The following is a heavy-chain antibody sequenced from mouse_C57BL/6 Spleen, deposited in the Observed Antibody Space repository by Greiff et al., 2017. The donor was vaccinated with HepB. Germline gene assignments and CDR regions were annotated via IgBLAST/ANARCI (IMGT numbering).Heavy chain of an antibody. V-gene: IGHV1-26*01. D-gene: IGHD1-1*01. CDR1: GYTFTDYY. CDR3: ARGGHYYGSSYYYAMDY. J-gene: IGHJ4*01. Sequence: VQLQQSGPELVKPGASVKISCKASGYTFTDYYMNWVKQSHGKSLEWIGDINPNNGGTSYNQKFKGKATLTVDKSSSTAYMELRSLTSEDSAVYYCARGGHYYGSSYYYAMDYWGQGTSVTVSS. CDR2: INPNNGGT.